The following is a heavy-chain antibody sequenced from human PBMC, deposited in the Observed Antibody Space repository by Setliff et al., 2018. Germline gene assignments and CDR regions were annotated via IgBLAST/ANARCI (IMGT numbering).Heavy chain of an antibody. Sequence: SETLSLTCTVSGDTLSVYYWSWVRQSPGQGLEWIGYIYSSGSTNYNPSLKSRVTMSLDTSKNQFSLNLYSVTAADTAVYYCARAFDSSGYYGESHTHYFDNWGQGTLVTVSS. D-gene: IGHD3-22*01. V-gene: IGHV4-4*08. J-gene: IGHJ4*02. CDR1: GDTLSVYY. CDR3: ARAFDSSGYYGESHTHYFDN. CDR2: IYSSGST.